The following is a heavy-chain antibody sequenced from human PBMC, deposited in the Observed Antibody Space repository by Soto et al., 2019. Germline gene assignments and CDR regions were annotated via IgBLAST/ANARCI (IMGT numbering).Heavy chain of an antibody. V-gene: IGHV4-31*03. CDR3: ARVGTVTTVYDGMDV. CDR2: IYYSGST. CDR1: GGSISSGGYY. Sequence: QVQLQESGPGLVKPSQTLSLTCTVSGGSISSGGYYWSWLRQHPGKGLEWIGYIYYSGSTYYNPSRKRRGTRSVDTSKNQFSLKLSSVTAADTAVYYCARVGTVTTVYDGMDVWGQGTTVTVSS. D-gene: IGHD4-17*01. J-gene: IGHJ6*02.